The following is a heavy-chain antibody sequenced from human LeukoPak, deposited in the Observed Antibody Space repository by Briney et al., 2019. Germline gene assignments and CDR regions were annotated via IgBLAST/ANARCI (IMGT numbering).Heavy chain of an antibody. CDR2: IYWDGDK. D-gene: IGHD3-10*01. J-gene: IGHJ4*02. Sequence: SGPTLVNPTQTLTLTCTFSGFSLSTSGVGLGWIRQPPGKALEWLALIYWDGDKHCSPSLKSRLTITKDTSKNQVVLTMTNMDPVDTATYYCAHSSGSYYYGSDPYYFDYWGQGTLVTVSS. CDR3: AHSSGSYYYGSDPYYFDY. CDR1: GFSLSTSGVG. V-gene: IGHV2-5*02.